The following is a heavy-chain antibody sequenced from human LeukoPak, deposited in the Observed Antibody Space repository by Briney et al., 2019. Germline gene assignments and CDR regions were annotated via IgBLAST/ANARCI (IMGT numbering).Heavy chain of an antibody. J-gene: IGHJ2*01. CDR2: ISYDGSNK. CDR3: AKSLRYFDWLSTNLDWYFDL. Sequence: PGGSLRLSCAASGFTFSSYGMHWVRQAPGKGLEWVAVISYDGSNKYYADSVKGRFTISRDNSKNTLYLQMNSLRAEDTAVYYCAKSLRYFDWLSTNLDWYFDLWGRGTLVTVSS. V-gene: IGHV3-30*18. D-gene: IGHD3-9*01. CDR1: GFTFSSYG.